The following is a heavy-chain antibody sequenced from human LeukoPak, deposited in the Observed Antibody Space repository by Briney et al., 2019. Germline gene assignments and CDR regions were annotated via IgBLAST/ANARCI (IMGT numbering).Heavy chain of an antibody. CDR1: GFTFSTYW. CDR3: ARAPSEIGGYYPEYFRH. V-gene: IGHV3-74*01. CDR2: IKSDGGT. Sequence: GGSLRLSCAASGFTFSTYWMHWVRQAPGKGLEWVSRIKSDGGTNYADSVKGRFTISRDNAKKTVSLQMTSLSPEDTGVYYCARAPSEIGGYYPEYFRHWGQGPLVTVSS. J-gene: IGHJ1*01. D-gene: IGHD3-22*01.